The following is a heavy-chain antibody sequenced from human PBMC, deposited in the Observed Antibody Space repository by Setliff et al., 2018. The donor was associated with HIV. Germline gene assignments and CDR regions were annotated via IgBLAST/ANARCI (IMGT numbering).Heavy chain of an antibody. CDR1: GGTFSSYA. Sequence: GASVKVSCKASGGTFSSYAISWVRQAPGQGLEWMGGIIPIFGTANYAQKFQGRVTITADESTSTAYMELSSLRSEDTAVYYCARVVGATSNWFDPWGQGTQVTVSS. D-gene: IGHD1-26*01. V-gene: IGHV1-69*13. CDR2: IIPIFGTA. J-gene: IGHJ5*02. CDR3: ARVVGATSNWFDP.